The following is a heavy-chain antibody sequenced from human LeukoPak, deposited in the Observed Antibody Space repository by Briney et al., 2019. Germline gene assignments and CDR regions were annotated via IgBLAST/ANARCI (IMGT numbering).Heavy chain of an antibody. CDR1: GFTFSSYS. CDR2: ISGSGGST. Sequence: GGSLRLSCAASGFTFSSYSMNWVRQAPGKGLEWVSAISGSGGSTYYADSVKGRFTISRDNSKNTLYLQMNSLRAEDTAVYYCAKQEIYDFWSGYYSNWFDPWGQGTLVTVSS. D-gene: IGHD3-3*01. V-gene: IGHV3-23*01. J-gene: IGHJ5*02. CDR3: AKQEIYDFWSGYYSNWFDP.